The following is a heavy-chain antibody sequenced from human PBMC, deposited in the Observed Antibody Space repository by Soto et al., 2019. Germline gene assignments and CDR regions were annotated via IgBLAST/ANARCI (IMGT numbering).Heavy chain of an antibody. Sequence: SETLSLTCAGNGGSFSDYYWSWVRQPPGKGLEWIGEISHSGSTSYNPSLKSRVTISIDTSKNRFSLKLSSVSAADTAMYYCARGLQRRFGGYKGLGYHGMDVWGQGTTVTVSS. CDR3: ARGLQRRFGGYKGLGYHGMDV. CDR2: ISHSGST. D-gene: IGHD5-12*01. V-gene: IGHV4-34*01. J-gene: IGHJ6*02. CDR1: GGSFSDYY.